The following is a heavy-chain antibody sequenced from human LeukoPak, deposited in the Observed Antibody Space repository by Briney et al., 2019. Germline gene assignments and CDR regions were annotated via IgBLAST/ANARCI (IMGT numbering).Heavy chain of an antibody. CDR3: ARGPTYQPIDF. Sequence: SETLSLTCTVSGGSISSYYWSWIRQPAGKGLEWIASIHYSETTYYNPSLKSRVTISVDTSKNHFSLKLSSVTAADTAVYYCARGPTYQPIDFWGQGTLVTVSS. CDR2: IHYSETT. V-gene: IGHV4-59*05. D-gene: IGHD2-2*01. J-gene: IGHJ4*02. CDR1: GGSISSYY.